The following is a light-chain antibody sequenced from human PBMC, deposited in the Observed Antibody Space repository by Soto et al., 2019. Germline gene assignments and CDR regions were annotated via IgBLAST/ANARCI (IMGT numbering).Light chain of an antibody. J-gene: IGLJ3*02. CDR1: SSNIGSET. CDR3: AAWDDSLNGWV. CDR2: SNN. Sequence: QSVLTQQPSASGTPGQRVTISCSGSSSNIGSETVNWYQQLPGTAPKLLINSNNKRPSGVPDRFSVSKSGTSASLAIGGLQSEDEADYYCAAWDDSLNGWVFGGGTKLTVL. V-gene: IGLV1-44*01.